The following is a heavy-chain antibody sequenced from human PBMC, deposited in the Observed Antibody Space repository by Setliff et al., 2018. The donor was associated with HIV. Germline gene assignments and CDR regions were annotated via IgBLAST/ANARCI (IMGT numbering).Heavy chain of an antibody. CDR2: IIPAFGTP. CDR1: GDTLSIHP. Sequence: SVKVSCKASGDTLSIHPISWVRQAPGRGLDWMGGIIPAFGTPNYAQKFQGRVTITTDESTTTVFMELTGLTSEDTAVYYCARADYDLLTGSYGALDSWGQGTLVTVSS. D-gene: IGHD3-9*01. J-gene: IGHJ4*02. CDR3: ARADYDLLTGSYGALDS. V-gene: IGHV1-69*05.